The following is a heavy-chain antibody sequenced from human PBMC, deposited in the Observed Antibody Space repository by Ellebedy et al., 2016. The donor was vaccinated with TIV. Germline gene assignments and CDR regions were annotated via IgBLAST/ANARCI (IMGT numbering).Heavy chain of an antibody. J-gene: IGHJ6*02. V-gene: IGHV3-30-3*01. Sequence: GESLKISXAASGFTFSSYAMHWVRQAPGKGLEWVAVISYDGSNKYYADSVKGRFTISRDNSKNTLYLQMNSLRAEDTAVYYCARALGDHTAMVRGYYYYYGMDVWGQGTTVTVSS. CDR3: ARALGDHTAMVRGYYYYYGMDV. D-gene: IGHD5-18*01. CDR2: ISYDGSNK. CDR1: GFTFSSYA.